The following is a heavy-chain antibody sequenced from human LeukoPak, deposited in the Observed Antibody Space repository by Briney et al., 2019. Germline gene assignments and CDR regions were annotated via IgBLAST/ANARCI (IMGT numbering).Heavy chain of an antibody. V-gene: IGHV3-21*01. J-gene: IGHJ4*02. CDR2: ITHNSANI. CDR1: GFIFSVSD. Sequence: GGSLRLSCAAPGFIFSVSDMVWARQAPGKGLEWVSTITHNSANIYYADSVKGRFSISRDNARNSLFLQMNSQRAEDTAVYYCAVNFRHWGPGTLVTVSS. D-gene: IGHD2/OR15-2a*01. CDR3: AVNFRH.